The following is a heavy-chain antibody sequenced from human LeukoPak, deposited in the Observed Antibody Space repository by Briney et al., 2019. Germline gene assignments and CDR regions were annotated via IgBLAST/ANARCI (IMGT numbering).Heavy chain of an antibody. CDR1: AYTFNGFY. J-gene: IGHJ6*02. Sequence: ASMTVSCKASAYTFNGFYLHWVRQAPGQGREWMGWINPNSGGTNYAQKFQGRVTMTRDTSISTAYMELSRLRSADTAVYYCARDGGYSYGITYYYDYGMDVWGQGTTVTVSS. D-gene: IGHD5-18*01. CDR2: INPNSGGT. V-gene: IGHV1-2*02. CDR3: ARDGGYSYGITYYYDYGMDV.